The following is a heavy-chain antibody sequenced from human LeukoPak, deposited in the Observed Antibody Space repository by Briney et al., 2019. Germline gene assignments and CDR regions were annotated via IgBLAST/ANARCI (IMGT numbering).Heavy chain of an antibody. V-gene: IGHV1-2*02. D-gene: IGHD3-10*01. CDR1: GYTFTGYY. CDR3: ARVSVQYYYGSGSYYNVYFDY. J-gene: IGHJ4*02. CDR2: INPNSGGT. Sequence: ASVKVSCKASGYTFTGYYMHSVRQAPGQGLEWMGWINPNSGGTNYAQKFQGRVTMTRDTSISTAYMELSRLRSDDTAVYYCARVSVQYYYGSGSYYNVYFDYWGQGTLVTVSS.